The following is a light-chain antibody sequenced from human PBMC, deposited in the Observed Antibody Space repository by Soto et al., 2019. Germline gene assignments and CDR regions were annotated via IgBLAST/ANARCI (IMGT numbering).Light chain of an antibody. J-gene: IGKJ1*01. CDR3: QLYGSSRWT. CDR2: GAS. Sequence: EVVLAQSPGTLSLSPGKRATLSCRASQTVGTTYLAWYQHKPGQAPRLLIYGASTRATGIPDRFSGSRSGTDFTLTISRLEPEDFAVYFCQLYGSSRWTFGQGTKVEFK. V-gene: IGKV3-20*01. CDR1: QTVGTTY.